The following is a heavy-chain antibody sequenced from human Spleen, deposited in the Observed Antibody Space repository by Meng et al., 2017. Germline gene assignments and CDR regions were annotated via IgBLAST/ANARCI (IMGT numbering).Heavy chain of an antibody. CDR3: ARDFGYSYGYFSMDYYYYYGMDV. Sequence: GGSLRLSCAASGFTFSSYAMHWVRQAPGKGLEWVAVISYDGSNKYYADSVKGRFTISRDNSKNTLYLQMNSLRAEDTAVYYCARDFGYSYGYFSMDYYYYYGMDVWGQGTTVTVSS. J-gene: IGHJ6*02. D-gene: IGHD5-18*01. CDR1: GFTFSSYA. CDR2: ISYDGSNK. V-gene: IGHV3-30*01.